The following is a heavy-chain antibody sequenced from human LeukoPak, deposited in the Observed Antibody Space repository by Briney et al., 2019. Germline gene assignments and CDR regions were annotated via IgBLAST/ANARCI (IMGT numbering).Heavy chain of an antibody. V-gene: IGHV3-30*03. J-gene: IGHJ6*03. D-gene: IGHD3-10*01. CDR1: GFTFSSYG. CDR2: ISYDGSNK. CDR3: ARETMVRDLYYYYYYMDV. Sequence: GGTLRLSCAASGFTFSSYGMHWVRQAPGKGLEWVAVISYDGSNKYYADSVKGRFTISRDNSKNTLYLQMNSLRAEDTAVYYCARETMVRDLYYYYYYMDVWGKGTTVTVSS.